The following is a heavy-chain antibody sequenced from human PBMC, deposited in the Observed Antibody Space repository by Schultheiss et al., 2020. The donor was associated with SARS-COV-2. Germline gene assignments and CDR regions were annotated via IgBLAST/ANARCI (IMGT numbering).Heavy chain of an antibody. D-gene: IGHD3-22*01. Sequence: GGSLRLSCAASGFTFSSYEMNWVRQAPGKGLEWVSYISSSGSTIYYADSVKGRFTISRDNAKNSLYLQMNSLRAEDTAVYYCANLNYYDSSGYGGFDYWGQGTLVTVS. J-gene: IGHJ4*02. V-gene: IGHV3-48*03. CDR1: GFTFSSYE. CDR2: ISSSGSTI. CDR3: ANLNYYDSSGYGGFDY.